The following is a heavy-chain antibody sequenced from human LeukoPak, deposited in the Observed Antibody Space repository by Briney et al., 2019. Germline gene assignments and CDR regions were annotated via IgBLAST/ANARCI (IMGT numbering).Heavy chain of an antibody. CDR1: GYTFTGYY. J-gene: IGHJ4*02. CDR2: INPNSGGT. D-gene: IGHD1-26*01. Sequence: GASVKVSRKASGYTFTGYYMHWVRQAPGQGLEWIGWINPNSGGTNYAQKFQGRVTMTRDTSISTAYMELSRLRSDDTAVYYCARSAVGAAYTNTWGQGTLVTVSS. CDR3: ARSAVGAAYTNT. V-gene: IGHV1-2*02.